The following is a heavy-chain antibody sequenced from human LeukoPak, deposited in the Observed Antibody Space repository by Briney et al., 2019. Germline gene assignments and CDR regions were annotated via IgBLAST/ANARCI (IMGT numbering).Heavy chain of an antibody. CDR1: GFTFSSYA. V-gene: IGHV3-30-3*01. Sequence: GRSLRLSCAASGFTFSSYAMHWVRQAPGKGLEWVAFISYDGSNKYYADSVKGRFTISRDNSKNTLYLQMNSLRAEDTAVYYCARDLYYGSGSNPCYWGQGTLVTVSS. D-gene: IGHD3-10*01. CDR3: ARDLYYGSGSNPCY. CDR2: ISYDGSNK. J-gene: IGHJ4*02.